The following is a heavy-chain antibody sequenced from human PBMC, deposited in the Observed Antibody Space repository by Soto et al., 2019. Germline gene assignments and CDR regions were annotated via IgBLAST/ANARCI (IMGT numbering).Heavy chain of an antibody. J-gene: IGHJ5*02. D-gene: IGHD6-19*01. Sequence: QVQLQESGPGLVKPSQTLSLTCTVSGGSISSGGYYWSWIRQHPGKGLEWIGYIYYSGSTYYNPSLKSRVTISVDTSKNQFSLKLSSVTAADTAVYYCARFCCSGCSRGGWFDPWGQGTLVTVSS. CDR1: GGSISSGGYY. V-gene: IGHV4-31*03. CDR2: IYYSGST. CDR3: ARFCCSGCSRGGWFDP.